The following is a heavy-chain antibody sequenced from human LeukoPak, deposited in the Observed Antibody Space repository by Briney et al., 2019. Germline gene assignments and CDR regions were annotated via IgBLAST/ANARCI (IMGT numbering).Heavy chain of an antibody. V-gene: IGHV3-23*01. D-gene: IGHD3-22*01. CDR1: GFTFSSYA. J-gene: IGHJ4*02. Sequence: TGGSLRLSCAASGFTFSSYAMSWVRQAPGKGLEWVSAISGSGGSTYYADSVKGRFTISRDNSKNTLYLQMNRLRAEDTAVYYCAREAGDDSSGYYLYYFDYWGQGTLVTVSS. CDR2: ISGSGGST. CDR3: AREAGDDSSGYYLYYFDY.